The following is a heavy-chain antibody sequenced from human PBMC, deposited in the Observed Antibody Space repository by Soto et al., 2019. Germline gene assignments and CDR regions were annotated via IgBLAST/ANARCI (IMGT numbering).Heavy chain of an antibody. D-gene: IGHD6-13*01. V-gene: IGHV4-31*03. J-gene: IGHJ4*02. CDR1: GGPFTSGEHY. Sequence: SETLSLTCTVSGGPFTSGEHYWSWIRQQPGKGLEWVGYIFYGGNTYYNLSLQSRLTISVDTSQNQFSLKLSSVTAADTAIYYCARVSSVSWYVYFDFWGQGRLVTVS. CDR2: IFYGGNT. CDR3: ARVSSVSWYVYFDF.